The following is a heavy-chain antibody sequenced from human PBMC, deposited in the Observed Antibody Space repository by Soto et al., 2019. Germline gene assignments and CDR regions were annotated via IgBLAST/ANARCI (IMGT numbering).Heavy chain of an antibody. CDR2: MSHSGGT. D-gene: IGHD1-1*01. CDR3: ARVERGNATTVVDAFDI. Sequence: SDTLSLTCAGYGCSVSGANYYWSWIRQPPGKGLEWIGEMSHSGGTHFNPSLQSRVTISVDTSKNQFSLKLRYVTAADPALYYCARVERGNATTVVDAFDIWGPGTMVTVSS. CDR1: GCSVSGANYY. J-gene: IGHJ3*02. V-gene: IGHV4-34*01.